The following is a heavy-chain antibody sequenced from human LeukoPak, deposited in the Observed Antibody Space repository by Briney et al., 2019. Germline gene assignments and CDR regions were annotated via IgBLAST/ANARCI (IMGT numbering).Heavy chain of an antibody. V-gene: IGHV1-2*02. CDR3: ARDSPYCSSTSCPYYYYYYGMDV. Sequence: ASVKVSCKASGYIFSDYHLHWVRQAPGQGLEWMGWVNPKNGGTNSAQKFQGRVTMTRDTSISTAYMELSRLRSDDTAVYYCARDSPYCSSTSCPYYYYYYGMDVWGQGTTVTVSS. CDR1: GYIFSDYH. D-gene: IGHD2-2*01. J-gene: IGHJ6*02. CDR2: VNPKNGGT.